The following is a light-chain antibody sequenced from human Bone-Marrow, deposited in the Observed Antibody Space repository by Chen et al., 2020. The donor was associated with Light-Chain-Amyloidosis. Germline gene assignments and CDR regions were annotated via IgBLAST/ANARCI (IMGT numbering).Light chain of an antibody. J-gene: IGLJ2*01. CDR3: QSADSSGTYEVI. CDR1: DLPTKY. V-gene: IGLV3-25*03. Sequence: SYELPQPPSVSLSPGQTARHTCSGDDLPTKYAYWYQQKPGQAPVLVIHRDTERPSGISERFSGSSSGTTATLTISGVQAEDEADYHCQSADSSGTYEVIFGGGTKLTVL. CDR2: RDT.